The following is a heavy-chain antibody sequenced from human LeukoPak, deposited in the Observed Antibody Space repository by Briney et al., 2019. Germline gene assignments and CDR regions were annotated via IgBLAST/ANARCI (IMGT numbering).Heavy chain of an antibody. CDR3: VRSGSYYICLYFDY. J-gene: IGHJ4*02. D-gene: IGHD1-26*01. V-gene: IGHV3-7*01. CDR1: GFTFSSYW. Sequence: PGGSLRLSCAASGFTFSSYWMSWVRQAPGKGLEWVANIKQDGSEKYYVDSVKGRFTISRDNAKNSLYLQMNSLRAEDTAVYYYVRSGSYYICLYFDYWGQGTLVTVSS. CDR2: IKQDGSEK.